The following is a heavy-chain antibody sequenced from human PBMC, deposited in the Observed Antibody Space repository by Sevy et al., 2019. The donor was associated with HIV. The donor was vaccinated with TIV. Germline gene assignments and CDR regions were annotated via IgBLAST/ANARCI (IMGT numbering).Heavy chain of an antibody. CDR1: GFTFSSYG. D-gene: IGHD3-16*01. CDR2: NWNDGSNK. J-gene: IGHJ6*02. Sequence: GGSLRLSCAASGFTFSSYGMHWVRQAPGKGLEWVAVNWNDGSNKYYADSVKGRLTISRDNSRNTLYLQMNSLRAEDTAVYYCARSLVRGSSTGYGMDVWGQGTTVTVSS. V-gene: IGHV3-33*01. CDR3: ARSLVRGSSTGYGMDV.